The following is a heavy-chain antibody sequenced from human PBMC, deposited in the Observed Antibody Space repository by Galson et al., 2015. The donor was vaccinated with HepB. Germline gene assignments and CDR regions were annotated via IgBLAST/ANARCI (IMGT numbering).Heavy chain of an antibody. V-gene: IGHV3-23*01. Sequence: SLRLSCAVSGFTFSSYAMSWVRQAPGKGLEWVSTISGSGGNTYYADSVKGRFTISSDNSKNTLYLQLNSLRAEDTAVYYCAKEGAITHYYFDYWGQGTLVTVSS. J-gene: IGHJ4*02. D-gene: IGHD2-2*01. CDR2: ISGSGGNT. CDR1: GFTFSSYA. CDR3: AKEGAITHYYFDY.